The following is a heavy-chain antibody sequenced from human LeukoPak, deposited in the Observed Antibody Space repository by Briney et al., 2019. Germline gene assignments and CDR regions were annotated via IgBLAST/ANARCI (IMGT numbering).Heavy chain of an antibody. CDR1: GFTFSTYA. CDR2: LNHGGGST. Sequence: GGSLRLSCATSGFTFSTYAMSWVRRPPGKGLEWVSALNHGGGSTYYADSVKGRFTIFRDNSKNTLYLQISSLRVEDTAVYYCAKTGRDYGDFFYFDYWGQGTLVTVSS. D-gene: IGHD4-17*01. V-gene: IGHV3-23*01. CDR3: AKTGRDYGDFFYFDY. J-gene: IGHJ4*02.